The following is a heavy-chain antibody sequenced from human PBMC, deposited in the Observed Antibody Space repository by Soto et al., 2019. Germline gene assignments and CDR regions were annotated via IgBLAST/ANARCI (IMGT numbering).Heavy chain of an antibody. D-gene: IGHD2-15*01. CDR1: GFSFNEAW. J-gene: IGHJ6*02. Sequence: EVQWVESAGGLVKPGGSLRLSCIASGFSFNEAWMNWVRQAPGEGLEWVGRIKTSAGGGATDYAAPVQGRFTISRDDSKNALYLHMNSLRTEDTAIYYCTTGSVEGIWGQGTTVTVSS. CDR2: IKTSAGGGAT. V-gene: IGHV3-15*07. CDR3: TTGSVEGI.